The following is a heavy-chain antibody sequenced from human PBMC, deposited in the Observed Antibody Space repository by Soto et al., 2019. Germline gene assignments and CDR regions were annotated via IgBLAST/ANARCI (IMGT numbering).Heavy chain of an antibody. Sequence: SVKVSCKASGGTFSSYAISWVRQAPGQGLEWMGGIIPIFGTANYAQKFQGRVTITADKSTSTAYMELSSLRSEDTAVYYCAIDDSSGYYYDYFDYWGQGTLVTVSS. CDR2: IIPIFGTA. D-gene: IGHD3-22*01. V-gene: IGHV1-69*06. J-gene: IGHJ4*02. CDR3: AIDDSSGYYYDYFDY. CDR1: GGTFSSYA.